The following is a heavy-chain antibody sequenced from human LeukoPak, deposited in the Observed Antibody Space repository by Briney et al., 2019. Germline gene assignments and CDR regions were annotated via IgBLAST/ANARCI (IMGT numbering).Heavy chain of an antibody. V-gene: IGHV1-24*01. J-gene: IGHJ6*03. CDR1: GYTLTELS. CDR3: ATESRGVIEGYYMDV. CDR2: FDPEDGET. D-gene: IGHD3-10*01. Sequence: ASVKVSCKVSGYTLTELSMHWVRQAPGKGLEWMGGFDPEDGETIYARKFQGRVTMTEDTSTDTAYMGLSSLRSEDTAVYYCATESRGVIEGYYMDVWGKGTTVTISS.